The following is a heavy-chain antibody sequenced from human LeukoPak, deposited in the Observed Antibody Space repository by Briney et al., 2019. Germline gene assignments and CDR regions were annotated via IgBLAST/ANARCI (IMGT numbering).Heavy chain of an antibody. J-gene: IGHJ4*02. CDR3: AKDSSGYPKGVFDY. V-gene: IGHV3-9*03. CDR1: GFTFDNNA. Sequence: GRSLRLSCTASGFTFDNNALHWVRHAPGQGLGRVSGVSWNSGKIGYADSAKGRFTISTDNAKSSLYLQMNSLRAEDMALYYCAKDSSGYPKGVFDYWGQGTLVTVSS. D-gene: IGHD3-22*01. CDR2: VSWNSGKI.